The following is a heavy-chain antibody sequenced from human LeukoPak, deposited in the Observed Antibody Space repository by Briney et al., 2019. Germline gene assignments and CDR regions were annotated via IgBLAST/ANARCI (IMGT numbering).Heavy chain of an antibody. J-gene: IGHJ4*02. V-gene: IGHV3-11*01. CDR1: GFTFSDYY. Sequence: GGSLRLSCAASGFTFSDYYMSWIRQAPGKGLEWVSYISSSGSTIYYADSVKGRFTISRDNAKNSLYLQMNSLRAEDTAVYYCAKHLYDSSGYYPPMDYWGQGTLVTVSS. CDR2: ISSSGSTI. CDR3: AKHLYDSSGYYPPMDY. D-gene: IGHD3-22*01.